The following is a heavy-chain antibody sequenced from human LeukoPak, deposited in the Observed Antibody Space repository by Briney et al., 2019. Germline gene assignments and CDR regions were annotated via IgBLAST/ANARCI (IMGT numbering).Heavy chain of an antibody. D-gene: IGHD3-10*01. CDR1: GGSFSGYY. V-gene: IGHV4-34*01. CDR2: INHSGST. J-gene: IGHJ6*02. CDR3: ARGGVSYYYGSGGYYYGMGV. Sequence: SETLSLTCAVYGGSFSGYYWSWIRQPPGKGLEWIGEINHSGSTNYNPSLKSRVTISVDTSKNQFSLKLSSVTAADTAVYYCARGGVSYYYGSGGYYYGMGVWGQGTTVTVSS.